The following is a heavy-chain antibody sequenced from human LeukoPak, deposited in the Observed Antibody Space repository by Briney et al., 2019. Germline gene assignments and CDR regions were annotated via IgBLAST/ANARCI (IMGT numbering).Heavy chain of an antibody. CDR1: GGSISSGDYY. Sequence: PSETLSLTCTVSGGSISSGDYYWSWIRQPPGKGLEWIGSIYYSGSTYYNPSLKSRVTISVDTSKNQFSLKLTSVTAADTAVYYCAISNSWQRYYFDYWGQGTLVTVSS. J-gene: IGHJ4*02. V-gene: IGHV4-39*01. D-gene: IGHD6-13*01. CDR3: AISNSWQRYYFDY. CDR2: IYYSGST.